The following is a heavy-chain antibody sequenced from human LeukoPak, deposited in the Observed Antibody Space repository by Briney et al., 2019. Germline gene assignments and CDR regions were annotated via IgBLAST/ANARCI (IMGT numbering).Heavy chain of an antibody. CDR2: IYHSGST. CDR3: ACLTTADAFDI. CDR1: GYSISSGYY. J-gene: IGHJ3*02. V-gene: IGHV4-38-2*02. Sequence: SETLSLTCTVSGYSISSGYYWGWIRQPPGKGLEWIGSIYHSGSTNYNPSLKSRVTISVDTSKNQFSLKLSSVTAADTAVYYCACLTTADAFDIWGQGTKVTVSS. D-gene: IGHD3-22*01.